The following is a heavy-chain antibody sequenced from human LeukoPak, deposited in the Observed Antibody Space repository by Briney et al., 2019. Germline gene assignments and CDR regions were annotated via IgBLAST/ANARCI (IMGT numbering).Heavy chain of an antibody. V-gene: IGHV4-39*07. D-gene: IGHD3-16*02. CDR3: ARGVGAYYDYVWGSYRHYYYYYMDV. Sequence: SETLSLTCTVSGGSISSGTYYWAWIRQPPGKGLEWIGTIYHSGSTYYNPSLKSRVTISVDTSKNQFSLNLTSLTAADTAVYYCARGVGAYYDYVWGSYRHYYYYYMDVWGKGTTVTVSS. CDR1: GGSISSGTYY. J-gene: IGHJ6*03. CDR2: IYHSGST.